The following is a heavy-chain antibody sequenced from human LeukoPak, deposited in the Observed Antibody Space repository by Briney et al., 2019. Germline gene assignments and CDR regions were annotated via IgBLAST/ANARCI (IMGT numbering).Heavy chain of an antibody. V-gene: IGHV3-21*01. D-gene: IGHD2-2*03. CDR1: GFTFSSYS. J-gene: IGHJ5*02. Sequence: GGSLRLSCAASGFTFSSYSMNWVRQAPGKGLEWVSSISSSSSYIYYADSVKGRFTISRDNAKNSLYLQMNSLRAEDTAVYYCARDWDIGYCSSTSCPTGWFDPWGQGTLVTVSS. CDR3: ARDWDIGYCSSTSCPTGWFDP. CDR2: ISSSSSYI.